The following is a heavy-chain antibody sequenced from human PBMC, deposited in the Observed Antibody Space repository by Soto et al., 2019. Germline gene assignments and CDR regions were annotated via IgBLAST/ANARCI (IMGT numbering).Heavy chain of an antibody. CDR1: GGTFSSYP. CDR2: IIPILDIT. CDR3: VRPTSTGPTSGYYFDY. J-gene: IGHJ4*02. V-gene: IGHV1-69*02. Sequence: QVQLVQSGAEVKKPGSSVKVSCKASGGTFSSYPISWVRQAPGQGLEWMGRIIPILDITYYAQRFQGRVTITEDKSTSTAYMALSSLSSDDTAVYYCVRPTSTGPTSGYYFDYWGQGTLVTVSS. D-gene: IGHD1-7*01.